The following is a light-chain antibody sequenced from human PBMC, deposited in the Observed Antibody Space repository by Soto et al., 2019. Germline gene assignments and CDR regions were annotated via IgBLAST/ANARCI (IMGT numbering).Light chain of an antibody. CDR1: QSVSNNY. CDR3: QQYGSSGT. V-gene: IGKV3-20*01. J-gene: IGKJ1*01. Sequence: EILMTQSPPTLSLSPGERATLSCRASQSVSNNYLAWYQQKPGQAPRLLIYGASNRATGIPDRFSGSGSGTDFTLTISRLEPEDFAVYYCQQYGSSGTFGQGTTVDIK. CDR2: GAS.